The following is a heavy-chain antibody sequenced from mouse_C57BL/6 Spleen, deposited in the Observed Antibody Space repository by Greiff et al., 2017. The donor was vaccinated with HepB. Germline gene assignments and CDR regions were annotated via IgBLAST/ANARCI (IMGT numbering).Heavy chain of an antibody. J-gene: IGHJ4*01. D-gene: IGHD1-1*01. V-gene: IGHV1-39*01. Sequence: QLQESGPELVKPGASVKISCKASGYSFTDYNMNWVKQSNGKSLEWIGVINPNYGTTSYNQKFKGKATLTVDQSSSTAYMQLNSLTSEDSAVYYCARKRTTVVVDAMDYWGQGTSVTVSS. CDR1: GYSFTDYN. CDR2: INPNYGTT. CDR3: ARKRTTVVVDAMDY.